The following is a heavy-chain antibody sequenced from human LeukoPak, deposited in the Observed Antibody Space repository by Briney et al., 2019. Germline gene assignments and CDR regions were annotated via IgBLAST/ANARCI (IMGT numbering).Heavy chain of an antibody. V-gene: IGHV4-39*01. Sequence: SDTLSLTCTVSGGSISSGTYYWGWIRQPPGKRLECLGTIYYSGSTSYNPSLKSRVTISVDTSKNQFSLKLTSVTAADTAVYYCAGTYRLRRFDPWGQGTLVTVSS. D-gene: IGHD2-2*02. CDR3: AGTYRLRRFDP. CDR1: GGSISSGTYY. CDR2: IYYSGST. J-gene: IGHJ5*02.